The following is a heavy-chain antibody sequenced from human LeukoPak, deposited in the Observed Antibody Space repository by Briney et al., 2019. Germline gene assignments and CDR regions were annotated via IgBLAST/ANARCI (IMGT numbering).Heavy chain of an antibody. D-gene: IGHD3-9*01. Sequence: SETLSLTCTVSGGSISSYYWSWIRQPPGKGLEWIGYIYYSGSTNYNPSLKSRVTISVDTSKNQFSLKLSSVTAADTAVYYCARRRYFGWLHWVDPLGQGTLVTVSS. CDR3: ARRRYFGWLHWVDP. V-gene: IGHV4-59*01. J-gene: IGHJ5*02. CDR1: GGSISSYY. CDR2: IYYSGST.